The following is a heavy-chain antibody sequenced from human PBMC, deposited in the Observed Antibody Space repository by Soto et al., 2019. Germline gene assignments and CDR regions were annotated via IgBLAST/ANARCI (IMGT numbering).Heavy chain of an antibody. Sequence: GGSLRLSCAASGFTFSSYWMHWVRQAPGKGLVWVSRINSDGSSTSYADSVKGRFTISRDNAKNTLYLQMNSLRAEDTAVYYCARHDFWSGYPPDYWGQGTLVTVSS. CDR1: GFTFSSYW. D-gene: IGHD3-3*01. CDR3: ARHDFWSGYPPDY. CDR2: INSDGSST. V-gene: IGHV3-74*01. J-gene: IGHJ4*02.